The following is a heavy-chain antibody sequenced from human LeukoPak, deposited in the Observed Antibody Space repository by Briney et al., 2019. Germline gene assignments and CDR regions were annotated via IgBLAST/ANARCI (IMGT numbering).Heavy chain of an antibody. Sequence: SETLSLICTVSGGSIRSYYWSWIRQPPGKGLEWIGYLYYSGSTNYNPSLKSRVTISVDTSKNQFSLKLSAVTATDTAGISGARGFRGGYDFWSGYYSPYYFDYWGQGTLVTVSP. V-gene: IGHV4-59*12. J-gene: IGHJ4*02. CDR1: GGSIRSYY. CDR3: ARGFRGGYDFWSGYYSPYYFDY. CDR2: LYYSGST. D-gene: IGHD3-3*01.